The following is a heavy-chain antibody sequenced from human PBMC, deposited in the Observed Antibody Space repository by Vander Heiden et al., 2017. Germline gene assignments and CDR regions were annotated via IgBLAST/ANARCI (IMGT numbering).Heavy chain of an antibody. V-gene: IGHV3-23*01. Sequence: EVQLFESRRGLLQHGGYPRLSCAASGFTFSSHAMIWVRQAPGIGLEWVAIISGGGDTTYYADSVKGRFNISRDNPKSTFYLQMNSLRVEDTAIYYCTKDPNWESGSWGQGTLVTVSS. D-gene: IGHD1-1*01. CDR2: ISGGGDTT. CDR1: GFTFSSHA. CDR3: TKDPNWESGS. J-gene: IGHJ5*02.